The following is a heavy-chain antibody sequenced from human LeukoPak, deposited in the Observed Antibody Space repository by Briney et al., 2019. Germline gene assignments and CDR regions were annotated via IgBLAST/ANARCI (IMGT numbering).Heavy chain of an antibody. CDR2: ISSSSSYI. J-gene: IGHJ4*02. CDR3: AREGTGGSGSYYNVGYFDY. CDR1: GFTFSSYS. V-gene: IGHV3-21*01. Sequence: GGSLRLSCAASGFTFSSYSMNWVRQAPGKGLEWVSSISSSSSYIYYADSVKGRFTISRDNAKNSLYLQMNSLRAEDTAVYYCAREGTGGSGSYYNVGYFDYWGQGTLVTVSS. D-gene: IGHD3-10*01.